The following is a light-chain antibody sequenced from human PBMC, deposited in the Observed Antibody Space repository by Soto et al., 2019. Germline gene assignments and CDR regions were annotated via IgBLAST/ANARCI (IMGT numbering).Light chain of an antibody. J-gene: IGLJ3*02. V-gene: IGLV7-46*01. CDR2: DTS. CDR3: FLSYSGVSWV. Sequence: QAVVTQDPSLTVSPGGTVTLTCGSSTGAVTSGHYPYWFQQQPGQAPRTLIYDTSNKHSWTPARFSGSLLGGKAALTLSGAQPEDEADYYCFLSYSGVSWVFGGGTKVTVL. CDR1: TGAVTSGHY.